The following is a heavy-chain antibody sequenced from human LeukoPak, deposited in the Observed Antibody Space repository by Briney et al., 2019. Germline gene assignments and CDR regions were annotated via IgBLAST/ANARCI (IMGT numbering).Heavy chain of an antibody. CDR3: AKEPYGDDYAFDI. V-gene: IGHV3-30*02. J-gene: IGHJ3*02. CDR2: IRYDGSNK. D-gene: IGHD4-17*01. CDR1: GFTFSSYG. Sequence: VGSLRLSCAESGFTFSSYGMHWVREAPGKGLEWVAFIRYDGSNKYYADSVKGRFTISRDNSKNTLYLQMNSLRAEDTAVYYCAKEPYGDDYAFDIWGQGTMVTVSS.